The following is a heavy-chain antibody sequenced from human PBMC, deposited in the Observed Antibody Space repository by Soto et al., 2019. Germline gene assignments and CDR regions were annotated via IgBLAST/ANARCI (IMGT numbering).Heavy chain of an antibody. CDR2: ISSSSSYI. J-gene: IGHJ6*02. CDR1: GFTFSSYS. CDR3: ARAGITGTKAWYYYYGMDV. V-gene: IGHV3-21*01. Sequence: TGGSLRLSCAASGFTFSSYSMNWVRQAPGKGLEWVSSISSSSSYIYYADSVKGRFTISRDNAKNSLYLQMNSLRAEDTAVYYCARAGITGTKAWYYYYGMDVWGQGTTVTVSS. D-gene: IGHD1-20*01.